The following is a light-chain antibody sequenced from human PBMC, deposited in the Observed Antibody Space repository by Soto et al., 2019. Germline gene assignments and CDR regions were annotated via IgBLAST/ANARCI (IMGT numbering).Light chain of an antibody. J-gene: IGKJ3*01. CDR3: QQDNSVPPS. Sequence: DIQMTQSPSSVSASVGDRVTITCRASQGISSWLAGYQQKPGKAPKLMIYAASSLQSVAPSRFSGRGTGTDFTCTSSSLPSEDFATNYCQQDNSVPPSFGPGTKVDI. CDR2: AAS. CDR1: QGISSW. V-gene: IGKV1-12*01.